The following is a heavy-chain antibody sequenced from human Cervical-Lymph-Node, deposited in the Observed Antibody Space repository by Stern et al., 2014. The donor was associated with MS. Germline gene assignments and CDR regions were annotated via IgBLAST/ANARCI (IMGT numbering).Heavy chain of an antibody. Sequence: EDQLVESGAEVKKPGESLKISCKGSGYRFSNYWIAWVRQLPGKGLEWMGIIYPGDSDTRYSPSFQGQVTISVDESFNTAYLQWSSLKASDSATYYCARRATSAFDIWGQGTVVTVSS. CDR1: GYRFSNYW. D-gene: IGHD1-26*01. V-gene: IGHV5-51*03. CDR2: IYPGDSDT. CDR3: ARRATSAFDI. J-gene: IGHJ3*02.